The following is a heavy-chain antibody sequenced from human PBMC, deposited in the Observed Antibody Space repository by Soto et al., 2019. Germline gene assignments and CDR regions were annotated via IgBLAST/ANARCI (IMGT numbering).Heavy chain of an antibody. CDR1: GYTFTSYY. D-gene: IGHD1-7*01. CDR3: AKDGAGKTGTPGRDS. CDR2: INPSGGST. J-gene: IGHJ6*02. Sequence: ASVKVSCKASGYTFTSYYMHWVRQAHGQGLEWMGIINPSGGSTSYAQKFQGRVTMTRDTSTSTVYMELSSLRSEDTAVYYCAKDGAGKTGTPGRDSWGQAPTVTASS. V-gene: IGHV1-46*01.